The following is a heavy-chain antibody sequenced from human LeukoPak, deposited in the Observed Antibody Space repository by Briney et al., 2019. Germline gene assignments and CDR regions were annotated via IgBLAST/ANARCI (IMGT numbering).Heavy chain of an antibody. CDR3: ARSPGQCSGGSCATGH. Sequence: GGSLRLSCAASGFTFSSYWMHWVRQAPGKGLVWVSRINGDGSSTNYADSVKGRFTISRDNAKNTLYLQMNSLRAEDTAVYYCARSPGQCSGGSCATGHWGQGTLVTVSS. CDR2: INGDGSST. CDR1: GFTFSSYW. J-gene: IGHJ4*02. D-gene: IGHD2-15*01. V-gene: IGHV3-74*01.